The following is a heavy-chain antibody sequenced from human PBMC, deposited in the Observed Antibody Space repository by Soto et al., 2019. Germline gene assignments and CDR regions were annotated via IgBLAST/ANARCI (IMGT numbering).Heavy chain of an antibody. D-gene: IGHD6-13*01. CDR2: IYYTGKT. V-gene: IGHV4-31*03. CDR1: GDYLHTGGYY. Sequence: QVQLQESGPGLVRPSQTLSLTCSVSGDYLHTGGYYWTWLRQLPGKGLEWMGYIYYTGKTYYNPSLESRLTMSVDRSTNQFSLHLSAVTAADTAIYYCARDAGSNDNWFDPWGQGTLVTVSS. CDR3: ARDAGSNDNWFDP. J-gene: IGHJ5*02.